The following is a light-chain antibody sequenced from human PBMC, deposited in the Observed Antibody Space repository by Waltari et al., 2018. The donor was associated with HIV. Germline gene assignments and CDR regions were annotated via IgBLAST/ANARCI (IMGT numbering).Light chain of an antibody. Sequence: SYELIQPPSVSVSPGQTARIPCPGDALPKKYAYWYQQKSGQAPVLVIYDDNKRPSGIPDRFSGSTSGTLATLIITRAQVEDEGDYYCYSTDTSNERLVFGGGTKLTVL. V-gene: IGLV3-10*01. CDR1: ALPKKY. J-gene: IGLJ3*02. CDR3: YSTDTSNERLV. CDR2: DDN.